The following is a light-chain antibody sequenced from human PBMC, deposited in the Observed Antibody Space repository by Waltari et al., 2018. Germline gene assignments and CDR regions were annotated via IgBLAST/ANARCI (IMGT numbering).Light chain of an antibody. CDR2: DVS. CDR1: SSDVGGYNY. CDR3: SSYARSSTLYV. J-gene: IGLJ1*01. V-gene: IGLV2-14*03. Sequence: QSALTQPASVSGSPGQSITISCTGTSSDVGGYNYVSCYQQHPGKAPKLMIYDVSNRPSGVSNRFSGSKSGNTASLTISGLQAEDEADYYCSSYARSSTLYVFGTGTKVTVL.